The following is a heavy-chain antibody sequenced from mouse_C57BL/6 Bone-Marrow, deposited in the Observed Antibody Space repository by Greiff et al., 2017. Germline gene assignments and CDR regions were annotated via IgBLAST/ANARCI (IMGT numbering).Heavy chain of an antibody. D-gene: IGHD2-5*01. CDR3: ARSAAYYSNYYAMDY. V-gene: IGHV1-61*01. CDR1: GYTFTSYW. Sequence: QVQLQQPGAELVRPGSSVKLSCKASGYTFTSYWMDWVKQRPGQGLEWIGNIYPSDSETHYNQKFKDKATLTVDKSSSTAYMQLSSLTSEASAVYYCARSAAYYSNYYAMDYWGQGTSVTVSS. J-gene: IGHJ4*01. CDR2: IYPSDSET.